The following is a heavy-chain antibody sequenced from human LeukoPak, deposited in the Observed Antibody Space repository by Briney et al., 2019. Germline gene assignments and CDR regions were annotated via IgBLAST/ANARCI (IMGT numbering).Heavy chain of an antibody. CDR3: ARDPLNRGWYLDY. D-gene: IGHD6-19*01. Sequence: PSETLSLTCTVYVSSGSISSSAFYWRWLRQPPGKGLEWIGSIYYSGSTYYNPSLKSRVTISVDTSKNQFSLKVSSVTAADTAVYYCARDPLNRGWYLDYWGQGTLVTVSS. CDR2: IYYSGST. J-gene: IGHJ4*02. V-gene: IGHV4-39*01. CDR1: VSSGSISSSAFY.